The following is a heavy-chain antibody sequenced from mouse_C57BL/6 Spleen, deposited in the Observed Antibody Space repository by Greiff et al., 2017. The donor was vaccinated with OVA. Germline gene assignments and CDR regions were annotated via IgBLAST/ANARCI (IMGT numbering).Heavy chain of an antibody. CDR1: GYSITSGYY. CDR3: ARGIYYEGAY. CDR2: ISYDGSN. V-gene: IGHV3-6*01. Sequence: EVHLVESGPGLVKPSQSLSLTCSVTGYSITSGYYWNWIRQFPGNKLEWMGYISYDGSNNYNPSLKNRISITRDTSKNQFFLKLNSVTTEDTATYYCARGIYYEGAYWGQGTLVTVSA. J-gene: IGHJ3*01. D-gene: IGHD2-4*01.